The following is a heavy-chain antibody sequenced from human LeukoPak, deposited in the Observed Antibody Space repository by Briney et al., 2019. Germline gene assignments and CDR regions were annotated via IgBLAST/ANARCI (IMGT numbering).Heavy chain of an antibody. Sequence: PSETLSLTCVVSGGSISSSSYYWAWIRQPPGKGLEWLGSIYHSGSTYYSPSLKSRLTMSVHTSKNQFSLKLSSLTAADTAVYYCARLRSNYYQSSGYFDNWGQGTLVTVSS. D-gene: IGHD3-22*01. CDR2: IYHSGST. J-gene: IGHJ4*02. CDR1: GGSISSSSYY. V-gene: IGHV4-39*01. CDR3: ARLRSNYYQSSGYFDN.